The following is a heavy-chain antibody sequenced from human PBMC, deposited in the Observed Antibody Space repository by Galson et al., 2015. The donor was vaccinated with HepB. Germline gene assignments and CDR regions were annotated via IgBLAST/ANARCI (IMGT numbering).Heavy chain of an antibody. CDR2: INPSGGST. D-gene: IGHD3-22*01. V-gene: IGHV1-46*03. CDR3: ARLYYDSSGYPAAFEI. CDR1: GYTFTSYY. J-gene: IGHJ3*02. Sequence: SVKVSCKASGYTFTSYYMHWVRQAPGQGLEWMGIINPSGGSTSYAQKFQGRVTMTRDTSTSTVYMELSSLRSEDTAVYYCARLYYDSSGYPAAFEIWGQGTMVTVSS.